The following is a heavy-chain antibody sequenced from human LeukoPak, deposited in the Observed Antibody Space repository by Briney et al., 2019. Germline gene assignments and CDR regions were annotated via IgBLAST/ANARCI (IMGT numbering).Heavy chain of an antibody. CDR2: IYYSGPT. J-gene: IGHJ6*03. CDR3: ARGSFYMDV. CDR1: GGSISTYY. D-gene: IGHD6-6*01. V-gene: IGHV4-59*01. Sequence: SETLSLTCTVSGGSISTYYWSWIRQPPGKGLEWIGYIYYSGPTKYTPSLKSRVTISVDTSKNQFSLKLSSVTAADTAVYYCARGSFYMDVWGKGTTVTISS.